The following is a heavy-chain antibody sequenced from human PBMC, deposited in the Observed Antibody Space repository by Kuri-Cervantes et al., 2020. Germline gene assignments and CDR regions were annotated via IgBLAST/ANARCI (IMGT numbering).Heavy chain of an antibody. CDR3: AREPSTSLALYYYYGMDV. CDR2: ISYDGSNK. Sequence: GGSLRLSCAASGFTFSSYAMHWVRQAPGKGLEWVAVISYDGSNKYYADSVKGRFTISRDNSKNTLYLQINSLRAEDTAVYYCAREPSTSLALYYYYGMDVWGQGTTVTVSS. D-gene: IGHD2-2*01. V-gene: IGHV3-30-3*01. J-gene: IGHJ6*02. CDR1: GFTFSSYA.